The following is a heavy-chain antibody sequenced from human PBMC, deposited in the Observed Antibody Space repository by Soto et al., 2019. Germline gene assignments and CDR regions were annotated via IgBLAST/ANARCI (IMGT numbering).Heavy chain of an antibody. D-gene: IGHD1-1*01. CDR1: GYTFTSYG. CDR2: ISAYNGNT. J-gene: IGHJ4*02. Sequence: QVQLVQSGAEVKKPGASVKVSCKASGYTFTSYGISWVRQAPGQGLEWMGWISAYNGNTNYAQKLTGRGTMTTDTSTRAAYMELRILRSDDTVEYYCARGLGRYNWGDVGYWGQGTLVTVSS. CDR3: ARGLGRYNWGDVGY. V-gene: IGHV1-18*01.